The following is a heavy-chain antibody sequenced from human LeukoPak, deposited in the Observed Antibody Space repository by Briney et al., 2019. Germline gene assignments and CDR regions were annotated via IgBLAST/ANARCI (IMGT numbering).Heavy chain of an antibody. Sequence: ASVRVSYKAFGYTFTPHGITWVRQAPGHELKWRGWISGYNGDTNYAQKFQGRVTLTTDTSTSTVYMELRSLRSDETAVYYCARDPTNTSGRNAFLDYWGQGTQVTVSS. D-gene: IGHD6-19*01. V-gene: IGHV1-18*01. CDR3: ARDPTNTSGRNAFLDY. CDR2: ISGYNGDT. CDR1: GYTFTPHG. J-gene: IGHJ4*02.